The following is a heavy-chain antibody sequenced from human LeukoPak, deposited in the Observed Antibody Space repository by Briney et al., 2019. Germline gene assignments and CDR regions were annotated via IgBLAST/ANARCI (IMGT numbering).Heavy chain of an antibody. CDR2: ISSSGGST. Sequence: PGGSLRLSCAASGFTFYNYAMSWVRQAPGKGPEWVSSISSSGGSTYYADSVKGRFTISRDNSKNTLYLQMNSLRAEDTAVFYCAKSSLLEWLSRQPWFDPWGQGTLVTVSS. V-gene: IGHV3-23*01. CDR3: AKSSLLEWLSRQPWFDP. D-gene: IGHD3-3*01. CDR1: GFTFYNYA. J-gene: IGHJ5*02.